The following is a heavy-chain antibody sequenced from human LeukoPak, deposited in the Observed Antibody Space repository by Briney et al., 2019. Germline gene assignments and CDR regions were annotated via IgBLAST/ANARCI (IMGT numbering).Heavy chain of an antibody. Sequence: ASVKVSCKASGYTFTGYYMHWVRQAPGQGLEWMGWINPNSGGTNYAQKFQGRVTMTRHTSIRTAYTELSRLSSDDTAVYYCARDLATGITRVRGFDYWGQGTLVTVSS. D-gene: IGHD3-10*01. CDR3: ARDLATGITRVRGFDY. V-gene: IGHV1-2*02. CDR1: GYTFTGYY. CDR2: INPNSGGT. J-gene: IGHJ4*02.